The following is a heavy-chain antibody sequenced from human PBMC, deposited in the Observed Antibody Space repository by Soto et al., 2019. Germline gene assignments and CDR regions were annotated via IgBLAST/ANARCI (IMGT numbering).Heavy chain of an antibody. Sequence: EVQLLESGGGLVQPGGSLRLSCAASGFTLSSYAMSWVRQAPGKGLEWVSAISGSGGSTYYADSVKGRFTISRDNSKNTLYLQMNSLSAEDTAVYYCAKGGYAPRDWFDPWGQGTLVTVSS. D-gene: IGHD5-12*01. J-gene: IGHJ5*02. CDR3: AKGGYAPRDWFDP. CDR1: GFTLSSYA. V-gene: IGHV3-23*01. CDR2: ISGSGGST.